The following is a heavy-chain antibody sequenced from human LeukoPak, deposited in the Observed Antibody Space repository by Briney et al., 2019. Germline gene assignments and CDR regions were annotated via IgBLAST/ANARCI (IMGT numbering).Heavy chain of an antibody. CDR2: VSYEGTIK. V-gene: IGHV3-30*04. J-gene: IGHJ4*02. CDR1: GFAFSNFA. CDR3: ARGTSVVIVVVPAALEIDY. Sequence: GGSLRLSCAASGFAFSNFAMHWVRQAPGKGLEWVAVVSYEGTIKYYTDSAKGRFTISRDNAKNSLYLQMNSLRAEDTAVYYCARGTSVVIVVVPAALEIDYWGQGTLVTVSS. D-gene: IGHD2-2*01.